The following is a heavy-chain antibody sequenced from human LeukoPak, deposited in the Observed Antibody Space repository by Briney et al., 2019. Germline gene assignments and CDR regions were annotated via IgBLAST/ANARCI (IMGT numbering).Heavy chain of an antibody. J-gene: IGHJ4*02. CDR3: AKGKYQLLFADY. Sequence: GGSLRLSCAASGFTFSNYWMHWVRQAPGKGLVWVSRINSDGSGRNYAASLKGRFTISRDNSKNALYVQMDSLRAEDTAVYYCAKGKYQLLFADYRGQGTLVTVSS. CDR2: INSDGSGR. D-gene: IGHD2-2*01. CDR1: GFTFSNYW. V-gene: IGHV3-74*01.